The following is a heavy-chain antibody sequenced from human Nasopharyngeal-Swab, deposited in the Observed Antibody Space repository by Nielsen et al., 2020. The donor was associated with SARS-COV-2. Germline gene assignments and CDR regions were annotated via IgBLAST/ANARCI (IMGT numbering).Heavy chain of an antibody. J-gene: IGHJ6*02. D-gene: IGHD6-19*01. Sequence: WIRQPPGKGLEWIGYIYYSGSTYYNPSLKSRVTISVDTSKNQFSQKLSSVTAADTAVYYCAKDSGVAGTKYYYGMDVWGQGTTVTVSS. V-gene: IGHV4-30-4*01. CDR2: IYYSGST. CDR3: AKDSGVAGTKYYYGMDV.